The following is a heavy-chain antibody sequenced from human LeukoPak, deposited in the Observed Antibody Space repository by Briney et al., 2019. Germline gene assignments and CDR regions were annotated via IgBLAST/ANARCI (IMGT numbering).Heavy chain of an antibody. D-gene: IGHD3-9*01. J-gene: IGHJ4*02. CDR3: ARVRVTGYSNFAY. CDR2: ISSSGSTI. CDR1: GFTFSDYY. Sequence: GGSLRLSCAASGFTFSDYYMSWIRQAPGKGLEWVSYISSSGSTIYYADSVKGRFTISRDNSKNTVYLQMSSLRAEGTAVYYCARVRVTGYSNFAYWGQGTLVTVSS. V-gene: IGHV3-11*01.